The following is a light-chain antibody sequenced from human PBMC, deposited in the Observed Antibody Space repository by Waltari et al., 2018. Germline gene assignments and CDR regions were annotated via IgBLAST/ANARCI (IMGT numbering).Light chain of an antibody. J-gene: IGLJ2*01. CDR2: EVR. CDR1: SSNVGSYNL. V-gene: IGLV2-23*02. Sequence: QSALTQPASVSGSPGQSITISCTGSSSNVGSYNLVSWYQQHPGKAPKLMISEVRKRPSGVSNRFSGSKSGNTASLTISGLQAEDEADYYCCSYAGSSTLIFGGGTKLTVL. CDR3: CSYAGSSTLI.